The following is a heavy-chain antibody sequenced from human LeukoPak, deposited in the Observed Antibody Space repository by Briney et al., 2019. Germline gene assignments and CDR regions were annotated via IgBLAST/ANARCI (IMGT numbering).Heavy chain of an antibody. CDR1: GGSISSGGYY. V-gene: IGHV4-39*07. Sequence: KTSETLSLTCTVSGGSISSGGYYWSWIRQPPGKGLEWIGEINHSGSTNYNPSLKSRVTISVDTSKNQFSLKLSSVTAADTAVYYCARDLPADSSGWFDYWGQGTLVTVSS. CDR3: ARDLPADSSGWFDY. D-gene: IGHD6-19*01. CDR2: INHSGST. J-gene: IGHJ4*02.